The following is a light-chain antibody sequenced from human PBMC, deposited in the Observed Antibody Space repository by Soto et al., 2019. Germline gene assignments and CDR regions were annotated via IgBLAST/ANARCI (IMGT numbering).Light chain of an antibody. CDR3: QLYRNSLYT. CDR1: QSVSSSY. Sequence: EVVLTQSPGTLSLSRGERATLSCRASQSVSSSYLAWYQQKPGQAPRLLIYETSTRATGIPDRFSGSGSGADFTLTISRLAPEDFAVYYCQLYRNSLYTFGQGTNLEIK. CDR2: ETS. J-gene: IGKJ2*01. V-gene: IGKV3-20*01.